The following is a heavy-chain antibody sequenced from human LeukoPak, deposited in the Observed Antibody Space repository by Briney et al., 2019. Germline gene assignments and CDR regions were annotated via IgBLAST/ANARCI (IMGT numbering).Heavy chain of an antibody. CDR1: GFTFSSYA. V-gene: IGHV3-23*01. J-gene: IGHJ4*02. Sequence: GGSLRLSCAASGFTFSSYAMSWVRQAPGKGLEWVSAISGSGGSTYYADSVKGRFTISRDNSKNTLYLQMNSLRTEDTAVYYCAKDDAGYYGYFDYWGQGTLVTVSS. CDR3: AKDDAGYYGYFDY. CDR2: ISGSGGST. D-gene: IGHD3-9*01.